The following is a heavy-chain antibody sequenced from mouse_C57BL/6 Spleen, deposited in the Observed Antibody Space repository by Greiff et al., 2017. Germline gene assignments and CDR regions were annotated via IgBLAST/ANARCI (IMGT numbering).Heavy chain of an antibody. CDR3: AREGIYYGPYYAMDY. CDR2: INYDGSST. J-gene: IGHJ4*01. V-gene: IGHV5-16*01. CDR1: GFTFSDYY. D-gene: IGHD2-1*01. Sequence: EVKLVESEGGLVQPGSSMKLSCTASGFTFSDYYMAWVRQVPEKGLEWVANINYDGSSTYYLDSLKSRFIISRDNAKNILYLQMSSLKSEDTATYYCAREGIYYGPYYAMDYWGQGTSVTVSS.